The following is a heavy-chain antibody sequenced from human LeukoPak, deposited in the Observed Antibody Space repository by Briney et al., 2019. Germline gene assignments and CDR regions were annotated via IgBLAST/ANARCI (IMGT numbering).Heavy chain of an antibody. J-gene: IGHJ4*02. CDR3: AKDTRGTDEFDY. Sequence: GGSLRLSCAASGFTFSSYAMRWVRQAPGKGLEWVSAISGSGGSTYYADSVKGRFAISRDNSKNTLYLQMNSLRAEDTAVYYCAKDTRGTDEFDYWGQGTLVTVSS. CDR1: GFTFSSYA. D-gene: IGHD3-16*01. CDR2: ISGSGGST. V-gene: IGHV3-23*01.